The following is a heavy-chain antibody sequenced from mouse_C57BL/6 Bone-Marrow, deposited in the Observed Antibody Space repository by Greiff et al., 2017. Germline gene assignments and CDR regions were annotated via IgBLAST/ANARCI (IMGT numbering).Heavy chain of an antibody. CDR1: GYTFTSYW. CDR3: ARDYDYDPYYFDY. J-gene: IGHJ2*01. D-gene: IGHD2-4*01. V-gene: IGHV1-59*01. CDR2: IDPSDSYT. Sequence: VQLQQPGAELVRPGTSVKLSCKASGYTFTSYWLHCVKQRPGQGLEWIGVIDPSDSYTNYNQKFKGKTTLTVGTSSSTADMQLSSLTSEDSAVYYGARDYDYDPYYFDYWGQGTTLTVSS.